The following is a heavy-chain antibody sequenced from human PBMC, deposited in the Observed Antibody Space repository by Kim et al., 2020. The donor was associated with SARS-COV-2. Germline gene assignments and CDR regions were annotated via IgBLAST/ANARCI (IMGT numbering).Heavy chain of an antibody. CDR3: TRDRYFPHIAARLTYYYYGMDV. J-gene: IGHJ6*02. CDR1: GFTFGDYA. CDR2: IRSKAYGGTT. Sequence: GGSLRLSCTASGFTFGDYAMSWVRQAPGKGLEWVGFIRSKAYGGTTEYAASVKGRFTISRDDSKSIAYLQMNSLKTEDTAVYYCTRDRYFPHIAARLTYYYYGMDVWGQGTTVTVSS. V-gene: IGHV3-49*04. D-gene: IGHD6-6*01.